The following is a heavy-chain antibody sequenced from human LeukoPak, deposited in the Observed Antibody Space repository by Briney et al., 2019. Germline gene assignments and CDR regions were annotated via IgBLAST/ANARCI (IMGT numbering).Heavy chain of an antibody. D-gene: IGHD3-22*01. J-gene: IGHJ1*01. V-gene: IGHV3-9*01. CDR1: GFTFDDCA. Sequence: PGRSLRLSCAASGFTFDDCAMHWVRQAPGKGLEWVSGISWNSGSIGYADSVKGRFTISRDNAKNSLYLQMNSLRAEDTALYYCAKPTTMIVVEGYFQHWGQGTLVTVSS. CDR2: ISWNSGSI. CDR3: AKPTTMIVVEGYFQH.